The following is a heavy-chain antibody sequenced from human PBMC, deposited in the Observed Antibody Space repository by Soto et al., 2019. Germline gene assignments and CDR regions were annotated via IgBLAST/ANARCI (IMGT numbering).Heavy chain of an antibody. J-gene: IGHJ5*02. CDR3: ARNLDILTGPNWFDP. Sequence: EVQLVESGGGLVQPGGSLRLSCAASGFTFSSYSMNWVRQAPGKGLEWVSYISSSSSTIYYADSVKGRFTISRDNAKNSLYLQMNSLRDEDTAVYYCARNLDILTGPNWFDPWGQGTLVTVSS. CDR2: ISSSSSTI. V-gene: IGHV3-48*02. CDR1: GFTFSSYS. D-gene: IGHD3-9*01.